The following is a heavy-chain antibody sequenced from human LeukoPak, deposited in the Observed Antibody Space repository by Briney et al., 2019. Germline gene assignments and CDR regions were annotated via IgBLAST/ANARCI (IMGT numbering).Heavy chain of an antibody. D-gene: IGHD2-15*01. CDR2: INPSGGST. CDR3: ARVSEIVVVVTAAEDYFYY. J-gene: IGHJ4*02. CDR1: GYTFTSYY. V-gene: IGHV1-46*01. Sequence: ASLKVSCTASGYTFTSYYMRWVRQAPGQGLEWMGIINPSGGSTSYAQKFKGRVTMTRDTSTSTVYMELSSLRSEDTAVYYCARVSEIVVVVTAAEDYFYYWGQGTLVTVSA.